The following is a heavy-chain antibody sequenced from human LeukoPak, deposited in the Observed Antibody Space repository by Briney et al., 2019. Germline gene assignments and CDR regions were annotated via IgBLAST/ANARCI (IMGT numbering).Heavy chain of an antibody. CDR2: IYHSGST. D-gene: IGHD3-22*01. Sequence: SETLSLTCAVSGNSLSSGYYWGWIRQTPGKGLEWIGSIYHSGSTYYNPSLKSRVTISVDTSENQFSLNLRSVTAADTAVYYCAGQYDSSAYFFYWGQGTLVTVSS. V-gene: IGHV4-38-2*01. CDR1: GNSLSSGYY. CDR3: AGQYDSSAYFFY. J-gene: IGHJ4*02.